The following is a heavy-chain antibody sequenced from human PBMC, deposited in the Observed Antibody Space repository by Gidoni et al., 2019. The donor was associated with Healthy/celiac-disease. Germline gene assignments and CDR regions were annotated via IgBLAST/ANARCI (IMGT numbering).Heavy chain of an antibody. D-gene: IGHD2-2*01. J-gene: IGHJ5*02. Sequence: QVQLVQSGAEVKKPGASVKVSCQASGYTFTGHYMHWVHKAPGQGLEWMGWINPNIGGTTYAQKFQCRVTMTRDTSISTAYMELSRLRSDDTAVYYCARGPNTRIVPANWFDPWGQGTLVTVSS. CDR1: GYTFTGHY. CDR2: INPNIGGT. CDR3: ARGPNTRIVPANWFDP. V-gene: IGHV1-2*02.